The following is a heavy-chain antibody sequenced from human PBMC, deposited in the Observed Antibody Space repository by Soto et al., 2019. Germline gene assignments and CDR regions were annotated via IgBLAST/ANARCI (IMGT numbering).Heavy chain of an antibody. Sequence: QVQLVQSGAEVKKPGASVKVSCKASGYTFTSYYVHWVRQAPGQGLEWMGIINPSGGGTTYTQKFQGRVTMTRDTSTSTVYMELSSLRSEDTAVYYCARDEEGDPRGYFDYWGQGTLVTVSS. CDR2: INPSGGGT. D-gene: IGHD2-21*02. V-gene: IGHV1-46*01. J-gene: IGHJ4*02. CDR1: GYTFTSYY. CDR3: ARDEEGDPRGYFDY.